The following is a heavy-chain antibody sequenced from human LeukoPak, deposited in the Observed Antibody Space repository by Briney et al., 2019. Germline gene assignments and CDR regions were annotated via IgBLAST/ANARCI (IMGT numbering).Heavy chain of an antibody. CDR3: ARDLRVVVVVVAATDYYGMDV. V-gene: IGHV3-21*01. D-gene: IGHD2-15*01. J-gene: IGHJ6*02. CDR2: ISSSSSYI. Sequence: EGSLRLSCAASGFTFSSYSMNWVRQAPGKGLEWVSSISSSSSYIYYADSVKGRFTISRDNAKNSLYLQMNSLRAEDTAVYYCARDLRVVVVVVAATDYYGMDVWGQGTTVTVSS. CDR1: GFTFSSYS.